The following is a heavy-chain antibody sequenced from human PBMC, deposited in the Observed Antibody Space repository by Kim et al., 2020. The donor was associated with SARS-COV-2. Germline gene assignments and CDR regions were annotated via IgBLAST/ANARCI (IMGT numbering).Heavy chain of an antibody. J-gene: IGHJ5*02. CDR2: INHSGST. CDR3: ARVWRITMVRGVTDTIGYLDYWFDP. CDR1: GGSFSGYY. D-gene: IGHD3-10*01. Sequence: SETLSLTCAVYGGSFSGYYWSWIRQPPGKGLEWIGEINHSGSTNYNPSIKSRVTISVDTSKNQFSLKLSSVTAADTAVYYCARVWRITMVRGVTDTIGYLDYWFDPWGQGTLVTVSS. V-gene: IGHV4-34*01.